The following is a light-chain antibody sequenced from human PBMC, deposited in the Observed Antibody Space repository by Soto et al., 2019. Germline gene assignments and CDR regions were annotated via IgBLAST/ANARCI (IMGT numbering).Light chain of an antibody. CDR3: QHYAHNSPIT. V-gene: IGKV3-20*01. J-gene: IGKJ5*01. CDR2: GAS. Sequence: EIVLTQSPGTLSVSAGERATLSWRASQSVSSSVAWYQQRPGQAPRLLASGASSRATGIPDRFSGSGSGTDFTLPISRLEPEDFALYYGQHYAHNSPITFCQGTRLEIK. CDR1: QSVSSS.